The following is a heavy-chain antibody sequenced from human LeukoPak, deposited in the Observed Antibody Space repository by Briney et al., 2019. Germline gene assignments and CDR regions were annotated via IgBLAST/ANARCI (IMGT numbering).Heavy chain of an antibody. Sequence: SETLSLTCSVSGGSISSYYCSWIRQPPGKGLEWIGYIYYSGSTNYNPSLKSRVTISVDTSKNQFSLKLSSVTAADTAVYYCARSVEGYCSGTSCYYYYYYVDVWGKGTTVTVSS. CDR3: ARSVEGYCSGTSCYYYYYYVDV. CDR2: IYYSGST. D-gene: IGHD2-15*01. J-gene: IGHJ6*03. CDR1: GGSISSYY. V-gene: IGHV4-59*01.